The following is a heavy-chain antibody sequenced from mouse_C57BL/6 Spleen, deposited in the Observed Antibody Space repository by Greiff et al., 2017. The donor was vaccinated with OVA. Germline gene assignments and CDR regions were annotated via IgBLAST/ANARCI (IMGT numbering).Heavy chain of an antibody. CDR3: ARSPSDYYGSSRFAY. V-gene: IGHV1-55*01. Sequence: QVQLKQPGAELVKPGASVKMSCKASGYTFTSYWITWVKQRPGQGLEWIGDIYPGSGSTNYNEKFKSKATLTVDTSSSTAYMQLSSLTSEDSAVYYCARSPSDYYGSSRFAYWGQGTLVTVSA. J-gene: IGHJ3*01. CDR2: IYPGSGST. D-gene: IGHD1-1*01. CDR1: GYTFTSYW.